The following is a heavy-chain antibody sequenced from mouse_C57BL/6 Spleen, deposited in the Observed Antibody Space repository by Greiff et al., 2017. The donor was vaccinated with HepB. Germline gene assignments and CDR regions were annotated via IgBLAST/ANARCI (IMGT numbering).Heavy chain of an antibody. V-gene: IGHV1-78*01. J-gene: IGHJ4*01. Sequence: VQLQQSDAELVKPGASVKISCKVSGYTFTDHTIHWMKQRPEQGLDWIGYIYPRDGSTKYNEKFKGKATLTADKSSSTAYMQLNSLTSEDSAVYFCARGGQLSYYAMDYWGQGTSVTVSS. CDR2: IYPRDGST. CDR1: GYTFTDHT. D-gene: IGHD3-2*02. CDR3: ARGGQLSYYAMDY.